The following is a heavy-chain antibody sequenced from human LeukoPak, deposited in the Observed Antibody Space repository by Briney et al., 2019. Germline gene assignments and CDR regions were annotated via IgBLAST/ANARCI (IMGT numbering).Heavy chain of an antibody. CDR3: AKAPVTTCRGAYCYPFDY. Sequence: GGSLRLSCAASGFTLSSYAMSWVRQAPGKGLEWVSAISDGGNTYHADSVKGRFTISRDSSKNTLFLQMNRLRPEDAAVYYCAKAPVTTCRGAYCYPFDYWGQGTLVTVSS. V-gene: IGHV3-23*01. J-gene: IGHJ4*02. D-gene: IGHD2-21*01. CDR2: ISDGGNT. CDR1: GFTLSSYA.